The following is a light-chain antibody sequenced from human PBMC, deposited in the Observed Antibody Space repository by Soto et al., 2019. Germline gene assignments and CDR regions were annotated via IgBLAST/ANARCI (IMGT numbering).Light chain of an antibody. V-gene: IGKV1-27*01. Sequence: DIQMTQSPSSLSASVGDIVTITCRASQGISNYLAWYHQKPGKVPKLLIYASSTLQSGVPSRFSGSGSGTDFTLTISSLQPEDVATYYCQKYNSAPWTFGQGTKVAIK. J-gene: IGKJ1*01. CDR2: ASS. CDR3: QKYNSAPWT. CDR1: QGISNY.